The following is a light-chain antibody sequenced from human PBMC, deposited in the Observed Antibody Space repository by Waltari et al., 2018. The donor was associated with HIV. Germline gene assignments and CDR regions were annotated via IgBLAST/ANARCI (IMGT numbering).Light chain of an antibody. CDR2: EVN. CDR1: SSYVGHYNY. J-gene: IGLJ2*01. Sequence: QSALTQPPSASASRGQSVTISFPGTSSYVGHYNYFSWYQQYPGMAPKLIIYEVNKRPSGVPDRFSGSKSGNTASLTVSGLQAEDEADFYCSSYAGSAVVFGGGTKLTVL. V-gene: IGLV2-8*01. CDR3: SSYAGSAVV.